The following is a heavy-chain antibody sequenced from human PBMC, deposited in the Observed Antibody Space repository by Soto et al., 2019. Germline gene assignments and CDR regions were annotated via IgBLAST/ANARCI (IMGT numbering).Heavy chain of an antibody. CDR2: ITSSSGTI. CDR1: GFTFTTYS. Sequence: EVQLVESGGGLVQPGGSLRLSCAASGFTFTTYSMSWFRQAPGKGLEWVSYITSSSGTIYYADAAKGRFTISRDNAKNSLYLQMNSLRDEDTAVYYCVRGNIAYSCINTRPCGMAVWGQGTTVTVSS. D-gene: IGHD6-13*01. J-gene: IGHJ6*02. CDR3: VRGNIAYSCINTRPCGMAV. V-gene: IGHV3-48*02.